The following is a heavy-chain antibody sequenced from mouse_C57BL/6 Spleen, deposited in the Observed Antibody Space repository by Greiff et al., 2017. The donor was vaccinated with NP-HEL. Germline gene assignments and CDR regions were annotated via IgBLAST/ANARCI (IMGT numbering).Heavy chain of an antibody. CDR2: IHPNSGST. J-gene: IGHJ3*01. V-gene: IGHV1-64*01. Sequence: QVQLQQPGAELVKPGASVKLSCKASGYTFTSYWMHWVKQRPGQGLEWIGMIHPNSGSTNYNEKFKSKATLTVDKSSSTAYMQLSSLTSEDSAVYYCARFLYGKGPLAYWGQGTLVTVSA. D-gene: IGHD2-1*01. CDR1: GYTFTSYW. CDR3: ARFLYGKGPLAY.